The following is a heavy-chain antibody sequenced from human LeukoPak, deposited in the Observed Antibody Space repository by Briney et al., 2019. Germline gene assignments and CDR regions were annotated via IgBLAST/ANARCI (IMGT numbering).Heavy chain of an antibody. J-gene: IGHJ4*02. D-gene: IGHD4-17*01. CDR1: GFTFSYYA. CDR3: ARVLTVTFDS. CDR2: IGDGGGTT. V-gene: IGHV3-23*01. Sequence: GGSLRLSCSASGFTFSYYAMHWVRQAAGKGLEWVSSIGDGGGTTYADSAKGRFTISRDNSKNTLYLEMNSLRVEDTAVYYCARVLTVTFDSWGQGTLVTVSS.